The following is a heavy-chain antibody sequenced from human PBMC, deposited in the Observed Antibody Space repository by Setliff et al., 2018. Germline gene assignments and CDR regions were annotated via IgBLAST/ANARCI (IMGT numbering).Heavy chain of an antibody. D-gene: IGHD2-2*01. CDR3: ARDGPHCVTSSCPGAWFDP. J-gene: IGHJ5*02. CDR1: GDSISRYY. CDR2: IYSSGNI. Sequence: SETLSLTCTVSGDSISRYYWSWIRQPPGEGLEWIGYIYSSGNIKYNPSLKSRVTISLDTSKNQFSLKLSSVTAADTAVYYCARDGPHCVTSSCPGAWFDPWGQGILVTVSS. V-gene: IGHV4-4*09.